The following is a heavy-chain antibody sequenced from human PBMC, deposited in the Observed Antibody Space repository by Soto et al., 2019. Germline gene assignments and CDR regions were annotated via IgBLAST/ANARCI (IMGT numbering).Heavy chain of an antibody. D-gene: IGHD2-15*01. CDR3: ARVRIVVVVAATPDGMDV. Sequence: SETLCLTCAVAGGSISSINWWSWVRKPPGKGLEWIGEIYHSGSTNYNPSLKSRVTISVDKSKNQFSLKLSSVTAEDTAVYYCARVRIVVVVAATPDGMDVWGQGTTVTVSS. CDR1: GGSISSINW. V-gene: IGHV4-4*02. J-gene: IGHJ6*02. CDR2: IYHSGST.